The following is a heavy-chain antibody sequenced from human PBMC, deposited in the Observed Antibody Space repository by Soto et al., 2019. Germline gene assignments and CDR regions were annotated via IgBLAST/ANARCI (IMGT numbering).Heavy chain of an antibody. CDR3: ARLYRITMVRGVIGMFDP. J-gene: IGHJ5*02. D-gene: IGHD3-10*01. CDR2: INHSGST. V-gene: IGHV4-34*01. CDR1: GGSFSGYY. Sequence: SETLSLTCAVYGGSFSGYYWSWIRQPPGKGLEWIGEINHSGSTNYNPSLKSRVTISVDTSKNQFSLKLSSVTAADTAVYYCARLYRITMVRGVIGMFDPWGQGTLVTVSS.